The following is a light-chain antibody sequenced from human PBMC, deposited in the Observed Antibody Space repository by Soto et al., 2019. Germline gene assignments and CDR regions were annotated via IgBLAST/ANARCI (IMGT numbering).Light chain of an antibody. CDR2: DAF. Sequence: DIQMTQSPSTLSASVGDRVTITCRASQSISSWLAWYQQKPGKAPKVLIFDAFSLESGVPSRFSGSGSATEFTLTISSLQPDEFATYYCQQYSTYPWTFGPGTKVEIK. CDR1: QSISSW. J-gene: IGKJ1*01. CDR3: QQYSTYPWT. V-gene: IGKV1-5*01.